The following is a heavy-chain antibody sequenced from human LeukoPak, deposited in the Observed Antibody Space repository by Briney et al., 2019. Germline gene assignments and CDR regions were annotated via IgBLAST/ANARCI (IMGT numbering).Heavy chain of an antibody. J-gene: IGHJ4*02. CDR2: FDPEDGET. CDR3: ATGSSDCSSTSCYTRGAPLDY. CDR1: GYTLTELS. V-gene: IGHV1-24*01. D-gene: IGHD2-2*02. Sequence: ASVKVSCKVSGYTLTELSMHWVRQAPGKGLEWMGGFDPEDGETIYAQKFQGRVTMTEDTSTDTAYMELSSLRSEDTAVYYCATGSSDCSSTSCYTRGAPLDYWGQGTLVTVSS.